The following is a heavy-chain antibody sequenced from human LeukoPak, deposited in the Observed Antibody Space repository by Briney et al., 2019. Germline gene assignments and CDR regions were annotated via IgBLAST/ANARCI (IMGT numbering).Heavy chain of an antibody. CDR2: ISINGGST. J-gene: IGHJ1*01. Sequence: PGGSLRLSCAASGFTFSSYATHWVRQAPGKGLEYVSAISINGGSTYYANSVKGRFTISRDNSKNTLYLQMGSLRAEDMAVYYCARERPASRDGYNALEHWGQGTLVTVSS. CDR1: GFTFSSYA. D-gene: IGHD5-24*01. V-gene: IGHV3-64*01. CDR3: ARERPASRDGYNALEH.